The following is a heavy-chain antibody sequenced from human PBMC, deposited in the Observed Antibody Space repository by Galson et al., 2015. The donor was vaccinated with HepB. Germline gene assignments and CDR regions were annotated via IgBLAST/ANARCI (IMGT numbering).Heavy chain of an antibody. V-gene: IGHV5-51*01. J-gene: IGHJ4*02. CDR3: ARTGSSSYYIDS. CDR1: ADSFTSNW. Sequence: QSGAEVKKPGESLKISCKGSADSFTSNWIAWVRQMPGKGLEWMGIIYPGDSDTKYSPSFQGQVTISADKSISTAYLQWKSLKASDTAMYYCARTGSSSYYIDSWGQGTPVIVSS. D-gene: IGHD6-13*01. CDR2: IYPGDSDT.